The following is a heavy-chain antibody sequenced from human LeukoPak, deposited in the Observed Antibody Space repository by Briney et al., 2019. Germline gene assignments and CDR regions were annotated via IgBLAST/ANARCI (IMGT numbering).Heavy chain of an antibody. Sequence: GGSLRLSCAASGLSVADYGMSWVRQAPGKGLEWVSGIDWSGESTGYADSVKGRFTISRDNSKNTFHLQMNSLRAEDTAVYYCAKDYSDSRVGDVFFEYWGQGTLVTVSS. J-gene: IGHJ4*02. CDR2: IDWSGEST. D-gene: IGHD1-26*01. CDR1: GLSVADYG. CDR3: AKDYSDSRVGDVFFEY. V-gene: IGHV3-20*04.